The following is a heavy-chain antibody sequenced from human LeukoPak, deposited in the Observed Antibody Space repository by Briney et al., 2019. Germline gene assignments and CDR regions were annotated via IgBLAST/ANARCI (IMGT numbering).Heavy chain of an antibody. J-gene: IGHJ4*02. CDR2: IYYSGST. D-gene: IGHD2-2*01. CDR1: GGSISSGGYY. Sequence: SETLSLTCTVSGGSISSGGYYWSWIRQHPGKGLEWIGYIYYSGSTYYNPSLKSRVTISVDTSKNQFSLKLSSVTAADTAVYYCAREVSTSVDYWGQGTLVTVYS. V-gene: IGHV4-31*03. CDR3: AREVSTSVDY.